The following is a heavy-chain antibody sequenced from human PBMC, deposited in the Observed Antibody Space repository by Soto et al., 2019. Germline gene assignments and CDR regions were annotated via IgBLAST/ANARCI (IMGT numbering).Heavy chain of an antibody. J-gene: IGHJ4*02. D-gene: IGHD3-3*01. V-gene: IGHV1-18*01. Sequence: ASVKVSCKASGYTFTSYGISWVRQAPGQGLEWMGWISAYNGNTNYAQKLQGRVTMTTDTSTSTAYMELRSLRSDDTAVYYCARLQYYDFWSGYCDYWGQGTLVTVS. CDR3: ARLQYYDFWSGYCDY. CDR1: GYTFTSYG. CDR2: ISAYNGNT.